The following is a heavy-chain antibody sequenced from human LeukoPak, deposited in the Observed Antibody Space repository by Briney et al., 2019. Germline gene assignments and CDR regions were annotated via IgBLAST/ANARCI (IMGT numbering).Heavy chain of an antibody. CDR3: ATSSSSWYYFDY. V-gene: IGHV1-18*04. J-gene: IGHJ4*02. CDR1: GYTFTSYG. CDR2: ISAYNGNT. Sequence: ASVKVSCKASGYTFTSYGISWVRQAPGQGLEWMRWISAYNGNTNYAQKLQGRVTMTTDTSTSTAYMELRSLRSDDTAVYYCATSSSSWYYFDYWGQGTLVTVSS. D-gene: IGHD6-13*01.